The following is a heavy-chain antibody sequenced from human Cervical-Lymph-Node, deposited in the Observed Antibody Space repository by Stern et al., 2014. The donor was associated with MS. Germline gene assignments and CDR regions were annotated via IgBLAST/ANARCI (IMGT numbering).Heavy chain of an antibody. CDR3: ARRGSARRGSGWLDP. J-gene: IGHJ5*02. CDR1: GGTSNRHG. D-gene: IGHD3-10*01. Sequence: QVQLVESGAEVKKPGSSVKVSCKASGGTSNRHGISWARQAPGQGLEWMGGVIHVLSTIAYAQRFHSRVTITADESTSTTYMELSSLRSEDTAVYYCARRGSARRGSGWLDPWGQGTLVTVSS. CDR2: VIHVLSTI. V-gene: IGHV1-69*01.